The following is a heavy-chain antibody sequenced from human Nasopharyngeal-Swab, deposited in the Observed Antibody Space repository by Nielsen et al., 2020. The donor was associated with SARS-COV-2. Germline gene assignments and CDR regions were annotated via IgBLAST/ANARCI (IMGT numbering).Heavy chain of an antibody. CDR3: ARDHPSDNCRLPACYYGMDV. J-gene: IGHJ6*02. Sequence: ASVKVSCKASGYTFTSYYMHWVRQAPGQGLEWMGIINPSGGSTSYAQKFQGRVTMTRDTSTSTVYMELSSLRSEDTAVYYCARDHPSDNCRLPACYYGMDVWGQGTTVTASS. CDR2: INPSGGST. CDR1: GYTFTSYY. V-gene: IGHV1-46*01. D-gene: IGHD1-1*01.